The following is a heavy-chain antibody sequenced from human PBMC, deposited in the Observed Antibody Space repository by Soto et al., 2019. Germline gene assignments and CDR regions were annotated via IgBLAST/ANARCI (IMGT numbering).Heavy chain of an antibody. Sequence: PSETLSLTCTVSGVSVSSGSYCWSWIRQPPGKGLEWIGYIYYSGSTNYAPSLKSRVTISVDTSKNQFSLKLRSVSAADTAVYYCARAPAYSSGWYPTLDYWGQGTLVTVSS. CDR1: GVSVSSGSYC. V-gene: IGHV4-61*01. CDR3: ARAPAYSSGWYPTLDY. D-gene: IGHD6-19*01. J-gene: IGHJ4*02. CDR2: IYYSGST.